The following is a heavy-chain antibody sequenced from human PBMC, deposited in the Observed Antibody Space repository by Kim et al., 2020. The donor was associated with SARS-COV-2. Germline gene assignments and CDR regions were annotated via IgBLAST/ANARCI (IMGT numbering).Heavy chain of an antibody. D-gene: IGHD5-12*01. Sequence: GGSLRLSCAASGFTFSSYAMHWVRQAPGKGLEWVAVISYDGSNKYYADSVKGRFTISRDNSKNTLYLQMNSLRAEDTAVYYCARGAKRGDGYNKFDYWGQGTLVTVSS. V-gene: IGHV3-30*04. J-gene: IGHJ4*02. CDR1: GFTFSSYA. CDR3: ARGAKRGDGYNKFDY. CDR2: ISYDGSNK.